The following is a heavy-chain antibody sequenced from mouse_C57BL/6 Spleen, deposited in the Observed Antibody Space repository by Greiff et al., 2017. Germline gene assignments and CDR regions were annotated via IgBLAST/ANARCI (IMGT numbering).Heavy chain of an antibody. V-gene: IGHV1-59*01. CDR2: IDPSDSYT. D-gene: IGHD1-1*01. Sequence: QVQLQQPGAELVRPGTSVKLSCKASGYTFTSYWMHWVKQRPGQGLEWIGVIDPSDSYTNYNQKFKGKATLTVDTSSSTAYMQLSSLTSEDYAVYYCAPYYYGSSPRDYWGQGTSVTVSS. J-gene: IGHJ4*01. CDR3: APYYYGSSPRDY. CDR1: GYTFTSYW.